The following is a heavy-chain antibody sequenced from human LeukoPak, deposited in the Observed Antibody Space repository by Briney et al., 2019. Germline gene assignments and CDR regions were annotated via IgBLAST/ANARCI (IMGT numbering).Heavy chain of an antibody. V-gene: IGHV1-69*04. CDR1: GGTFSSYA. CDR2: IIPILGIA. CDR3: ARDRGYCSSTSCYYWFDP. D-gene: IGHD2-2*01. Sequence: SVKVSCKASGGTFSSYAISWVRQAPGQGLEWMGRIIPILGIANYAQKFQGRVTITADKSTSTAYMELSSLRSEDTAVYYCARDRGYCSSTSCYYWFDPWCQGTLVTVSS. J-gene: IGHJ5*02.